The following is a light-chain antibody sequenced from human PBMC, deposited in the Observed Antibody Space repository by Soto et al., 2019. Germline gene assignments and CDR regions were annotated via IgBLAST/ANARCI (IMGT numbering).Light chain of an antibody. CDR1: SSDVGGYNY. J-gene: IGLJ1*01. Sequence: QSALTQPASVSGSPGQSITISCTGTSSDVGGYNYVSWYQQHPGKAPKLMIYEVSNRPSGVPDRFSGSKSGNTASLTISGLQAEDEADYYCCSYAGSYTLVFGTGTKVTVL. CDR3: CSYAGSYTLV. CDR2: EVS. V-gene: IGLV2-11*01.